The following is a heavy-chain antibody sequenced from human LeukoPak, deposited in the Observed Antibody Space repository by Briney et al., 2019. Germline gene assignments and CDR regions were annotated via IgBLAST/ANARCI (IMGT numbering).Heavy chain of an antibody. CDR2: ISAYNGNT. D-gene: IGHD4-17*01. CDR3: ARLPFPPAKSDYGDYREIYYYYGMDV. Sequence: ASVKVSCKASGYTFTSYYMHWVRQTPGQGLEWMGWISAYNGNTNYAQKLQGRVTMTTDTSTSTAYMELRSLRSDDTAVYYCARLPFPPAKSDYGDYREIYYYYGMDVWGQGTTVTVSS. V-gene: IGHV1-18*04. CDR1: GYTFTSYY. J-gene: IGHJ6*02.